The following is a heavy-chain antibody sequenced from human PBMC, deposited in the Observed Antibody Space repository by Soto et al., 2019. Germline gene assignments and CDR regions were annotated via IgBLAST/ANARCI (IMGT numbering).Heavy chain of an antibody. CDR3: ARAQPTYSSSYFDY. CDR2: ISGRGDDT. CDR1: GFTFSSYA. J-gene: IGHJ4*02. V-gene: IGHV3-23*01. Sequence: EVQLLESGGDLVQPGGSLRLSCAASGFTFSSYAMSWVRQAPGKGLEWVSTISGRGDDTYYTESVKGGFTISRDNSKNPLYVHMNSLRAEDTAVYYCARAQPTYSSSYFDYWGQGTLVTVSS. D-gene: IGHD3-22*01.